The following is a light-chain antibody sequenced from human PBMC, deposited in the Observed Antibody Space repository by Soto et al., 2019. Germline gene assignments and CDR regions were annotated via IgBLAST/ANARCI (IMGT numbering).Light chain of an antibody. V-gene: IGKV3-15*01. CDR3: QQYTNWPPWT. CDR1: QSIGNK. CDR2: GAS. Sequence: IVMTQSPATLSVSPGERATLSCRASQSIGNKLDWYQRRPGQAPRLLIYGASTRASGIPDRFSGSGSGTDFSLTISSLQSEDFAVYYCQQYTNWPPWTFGQGTRVEIK. J-gene: IGKJ1*01.